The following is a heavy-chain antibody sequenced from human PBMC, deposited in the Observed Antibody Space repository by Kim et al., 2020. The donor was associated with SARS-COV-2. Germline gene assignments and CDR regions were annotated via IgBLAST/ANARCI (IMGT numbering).Heavy chain of an antibody. CDR3: ATDVVVTAIRPQGGDG. D-gene: IGHD2-21*02. J-gene: IGHJ6*02. CDR1: GFTFSSYS. Sequence: GGSLRLSCAASGFTFSSYSMNWVRQAPGKGLEWVSSISSSCSYIYYADSVKGRFTISRDNAKNSLYLQMNSLRAEDTAVYYCATDVVVTAIRPQGGDGGGQGTTVTVSS. CDR2: ISSSCSYI. V-gene: IGHV3-21*01.